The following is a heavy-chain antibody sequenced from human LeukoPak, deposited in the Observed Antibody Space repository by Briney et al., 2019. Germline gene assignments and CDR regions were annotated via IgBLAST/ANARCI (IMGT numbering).Heavy chain of an antibody. CDR2: ISPGGNTI. D-gene: IGHD6-19*01. CDR1: GFTFSDYH. Sequence: PGGSLRLSCAASGFTFSDYHMNWIRQAPGKALEWVSYISPGGNTIYFADSVNGRFTLSRDSARNSLSLQMNSLTAEDTAVYYCAAGRDIAVAGPGGYFDYWGRGTLATVSS. J-gene: IGHJ4*02. CDR3: AAGRDIAVAGPGGYFDY. V-gene: IGHV3-11*01.